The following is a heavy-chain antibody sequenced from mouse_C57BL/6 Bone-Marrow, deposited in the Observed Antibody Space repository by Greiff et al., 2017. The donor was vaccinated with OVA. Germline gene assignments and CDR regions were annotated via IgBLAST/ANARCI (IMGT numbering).Heavy chain of an antibody. D-gene: IGHD2-5*01. V-gene: IGHV1-15*01. J-gene: IGHJ2*01. CDR3: TRRGSYYSNPDY. CDR1: GYTFTDYE. Sequence: QVQLQQSGAELVRPGASVTLSCKASGYTFTDYEMHWVKQTPVHGLEWIGAIDTETGGTAYNQKFKGKAILTADKSSSTAYMERRSLTSEDSAVYYCTRRGSYYSNPDYWGQGTTLTVSS. CDR2: IDTETGGT.